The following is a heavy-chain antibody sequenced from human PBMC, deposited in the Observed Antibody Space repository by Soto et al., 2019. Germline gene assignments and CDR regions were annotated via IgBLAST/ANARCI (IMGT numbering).Heavy chain of an antibody. J-gene: IGHJ6*02. CDR2: ISPNTGTA. D-gene: IGHD3-22*01. Sequence: GVSVKVSCKASGYTFNRYYMHWVRQAPGPGLQWMGWISPNTGTARYAQQFKGRVTMTRDTSVSTVYMELSGLTSDDTAVYYCARASQMVINPSYYAIDVWGQGTSVTVSS. CDR3: ARASQMVINPSYYAIDV. CDR1: GYTFNRYY. V-gene: IGHV1-2*02.